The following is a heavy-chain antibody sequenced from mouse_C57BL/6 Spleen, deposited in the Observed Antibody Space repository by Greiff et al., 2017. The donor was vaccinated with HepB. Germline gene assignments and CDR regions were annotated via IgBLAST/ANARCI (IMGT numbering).Heavy chain of an antibody. J-gene: IGHJ3*01. D-gene: IGHD2-4*01. CDR1: GYAFSSSW. CDR3: ARDSYDYGGFAY. CDR2: IYPGDGDT. V-gene: IGHV1-82*01. Sequence: VQLQQSGPELVKPGASVKISCKASGYAFSSSWMNWVKQRPGKGLEWIGRIYPGDGDTNYNGKFKGKATLTADKSSSTAYMQLSSLTSEDSAVYCCARDSYDYGGFAYWGQGTLVTVSA.